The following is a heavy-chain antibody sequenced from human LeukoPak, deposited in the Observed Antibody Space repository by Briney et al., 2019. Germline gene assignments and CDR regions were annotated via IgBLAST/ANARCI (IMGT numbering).Heavy chain of an antibody. CDR3: ARAPSEIGGYYPEYFRH. J-gene: IGHJ1*01. D-gene: IGHD3-22*01. CDR1: GFTFSSYW. Sequence: GGSLRLSCAASGFTFSSYWMHWVRQAPGKGLVWVSRIKSDGSTNYADSVKGRFTISRDNTKNTVSLQMNSLRAEDTGVYYCARAPSEIGGYYPEYFRHWGQGTLVTVPS. V-gene: IGHV3-74*01. CDR2: IKSDGST.